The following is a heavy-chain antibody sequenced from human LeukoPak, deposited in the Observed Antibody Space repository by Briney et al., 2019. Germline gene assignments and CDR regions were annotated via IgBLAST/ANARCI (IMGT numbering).Heavy chain of an antibody. Sequence: GGSLRLSCAASGFTFSSYAMSWVRQAPGKGLEWVSAISGSGASIYYADSVKGRFTISRDNAKNSLYLQMNSLRAEDTAVYYCAREPGYYYGMDVWGQGTTVTVSS. CDR3: AREPGYYYGMDV. CDR1: GFTFSSYA. J-gene: IGHJ6*02. V-gene: IGHV3-23*01. CDR2: ISGSGASI.